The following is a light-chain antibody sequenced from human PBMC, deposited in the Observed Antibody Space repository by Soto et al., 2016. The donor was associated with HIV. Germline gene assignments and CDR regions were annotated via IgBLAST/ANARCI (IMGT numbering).Light chain of an antibody. V-gene: IGKV1-27*01. Sequence: DIQMTQSPSTLSASIGDRVTITCRASQSFSSWLAWYQQKPGKAPKLLIYAASTLQSGVPSRFSGSGSGTDFTLTIGSLQPEDVATYYCQKYNSALWTFGQGTKVEIK. CDR1: QSFSSW. CDR3: QKYNSALWT. CDR2: AAS. J-gene: IGKJ1*01.